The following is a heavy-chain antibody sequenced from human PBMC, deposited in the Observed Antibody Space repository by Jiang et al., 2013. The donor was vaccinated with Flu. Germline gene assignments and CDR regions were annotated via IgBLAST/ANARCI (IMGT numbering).Heavy chain of an antibody. Sequence: VQLVESGGGLVKPGGSLRLSCAASGFTFSSYSMNWVRQAPGKGLEWVSSISSSSSYIYYADSVKGRFTISRDNAKNSLYLQMNSLRAEDTAVYYCARDPGWDYPNYFDYWGQGTLVTVSS. CDR1: GFTFSSYS. D-gene: IGHD1-7*01. CDR3: ARDPGWDYPNYFDY. CDR2: ISSSSSYI. J-gene: IGHJ4*02. V-gene: IGHV3-21*01.